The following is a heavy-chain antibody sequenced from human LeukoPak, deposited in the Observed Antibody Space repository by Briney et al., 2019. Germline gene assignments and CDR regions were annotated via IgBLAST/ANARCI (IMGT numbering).Heavy chain of an antibody. CDR1: GFTFNSYA. V-gene: IGHV3-23*01. Sequence: GGSLRLSCAASGFTFNSYAMTWVRQAPGKGLEWVSAISAGPGYIYYADSVKGRFTSSRHNSKSTLYLQMSNLRAEDTAVYFCAKNRATGLAFYDYWGQGTQVTVSS. CDR2: ISAGPGYI. J-gene: IGHJ4*02. CDR3: AKNRATGLAFYDY. D-gene: IGHD5-24*01.